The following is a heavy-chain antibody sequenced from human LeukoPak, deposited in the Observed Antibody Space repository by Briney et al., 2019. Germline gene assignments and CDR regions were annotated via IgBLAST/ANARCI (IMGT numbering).Heavy chain of an antibody. CDR3: ARYLGYFDY. V-gene: IGHV3-53*01. D-gene: IGHD3-9*01. CDR2: IYSGGST. Sequence: GGSLRLSCAAYGFTVSSYYMSWVRQAPGKGLEWVSIIYSGGSTYYADAVKGRFTISRDNSKNTLYLQMNSLRAEDTAVYYCARYLGYFDYWGQGTLVTVSS. CDR1: GFTVSSYY. J-gene: IGHJ4*02.